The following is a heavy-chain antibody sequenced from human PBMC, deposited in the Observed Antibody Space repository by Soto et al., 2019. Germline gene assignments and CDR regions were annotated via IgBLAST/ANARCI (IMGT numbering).Heavy chain of an antibody. J-gene: IGHJ6*03. CDR1: GGSISSSSYY. Sequence: SETLSLTCTVSGGSISSSSYYWGWIRQPPGKGLEWIGSIYYSGSTYYNPSLKSRVTISVDTSKNQFSLKLSSVTAADTAVYYCARLSWLSGSGNEKKGKYYYYYYYMDVWGKGTTVTVSS. D-gene: IGHD1-26*01. V-gene: IGHV4-39*01. CDR2: IYYSGST. CDR3: ARLSWLSGSGNEKKGKYYYYYYYMDV.